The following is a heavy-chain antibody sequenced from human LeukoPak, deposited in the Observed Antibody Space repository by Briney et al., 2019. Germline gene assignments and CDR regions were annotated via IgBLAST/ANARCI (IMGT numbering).Heavy chain of an antibody. Sequence: GASVKVSCKASGGTFSSYAISWVRQAPGQGLEWMGRIIPIFGIANYAQKFQGRVTITADKSTSTAYMELSSLRSEDTAVYYCARDWSWFGEISYYYGTDVWGQGTTVTVSS. CDR3: ARDWSWFGEISYYYGTDV. CDR2: IIPIFGIA. V-gene: IGHV1-69*04. CDR1: GGTFSSYA. D-gene: IGHD3-10*01. J-gene: IGHJ6*02.